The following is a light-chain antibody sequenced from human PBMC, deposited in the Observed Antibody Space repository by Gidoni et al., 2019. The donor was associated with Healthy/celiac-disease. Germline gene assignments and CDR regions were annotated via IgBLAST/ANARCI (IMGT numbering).Light chain of an antibody. Sequence: IVLTQSPGTLSLSPGERATLSCRASQSVSSSYLAWYHQKPGQAPRLLIYGASSRATGIPDRCSGSGSGTDFTLTISRLEPEDFAVYYCQQYGSSPGTFGQGTKLEIK. J-gene: IGKJ2*01. CDR3: QQYGSSPGT. CDR2: GAS. CDR1: QSVSSSY. V-gene: IGKV3-20*01.